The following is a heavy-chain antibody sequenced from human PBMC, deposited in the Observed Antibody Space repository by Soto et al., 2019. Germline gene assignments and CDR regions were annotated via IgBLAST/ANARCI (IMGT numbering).Heavy chain of an antibody. Sequence: SETLSLTCTVSGGSITSYYWSWIRQPPGKGLEWIGYIYYTGSTNYNPSLKSRVTISADTSKNQFSLKLSSVTAADTAVYYCARDTWYNGWFDPWGQGTLVTVSS. J-gene: IGHJ5*02. CDR1: GGSITSYY. CDR2: IYYTGST. D-gene: IGHD1-1*01. V-gene: IGHV4-59*01. CDR3: ARDTWYNGWFDP.